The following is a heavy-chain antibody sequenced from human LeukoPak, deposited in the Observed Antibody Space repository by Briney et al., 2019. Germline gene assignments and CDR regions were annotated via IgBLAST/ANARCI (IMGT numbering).Heavy chain of an antibody. V-gene: IGHV3-74*01. J-gene: IGHJ3*02. CDR2: INSDGSST. CDR1: GFTFSTFW. Sequence: GGSLRLSCAASGFTFSTFWMHWVRQAPGKGLVWVSRINSDGSSTSYADSVKGRFTISRDNAKNSLYLQMNSLRVEDTALYYCARDSHRAFDIWGQGTMVTVSS. CDR3: ARDSHRAFDI.